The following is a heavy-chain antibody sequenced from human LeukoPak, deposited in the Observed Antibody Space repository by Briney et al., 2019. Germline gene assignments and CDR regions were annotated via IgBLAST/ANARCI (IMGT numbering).Heavy chain of an antibody. CDR2: IYHSGST. Sequence: PSETLSLTCAVYGGSFSGYYWSWIRQPPGKGLEWIGEIYHSGSTNYNPSLKSRVTISVDKSKNQFSLKLSSVTAADTAVYYCARRGEVLRYFDWLYYWGQGTLVTVSS. J-gene: IGHJ4*02. CDR1: GGSFSGYY. CDR3: ARRGEVLRYFDWLYY. V-gene: IGHV4-34*01. D-gene: IGHD3-9*01.